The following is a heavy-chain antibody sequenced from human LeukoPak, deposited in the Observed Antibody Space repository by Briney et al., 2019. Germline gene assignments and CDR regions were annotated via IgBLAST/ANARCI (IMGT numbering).Heavy chain of an antibody. V-gene: IGHV3-20*01. CDR3: ARVGYDSSGYYYGWFDP. CDR1: GFTFDDYG. CDR2: INWNGGST. J-gene: IGHJ5*02. Sequence: GGSLRLSCAASGFTFDDYGMSWVRQAPGKGLEWVSGINWNGGSTGYADSVKGRFTISRDNAENSLYLQMNSLRAEDTALYHCARVGYDSSGYYYGWFDPWGQGTLVTVSS. D-gene: IGHD3-22*01.